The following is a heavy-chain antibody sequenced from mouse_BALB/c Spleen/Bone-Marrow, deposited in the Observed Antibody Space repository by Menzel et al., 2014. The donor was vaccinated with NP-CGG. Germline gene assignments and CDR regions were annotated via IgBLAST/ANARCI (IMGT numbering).Heavy chain of an antibody. CDR3: ASYYGSSYDNFDC. CDR2: IDPENGNT. J-gene: IGHJ2*01. Sequence: VQLQQSGAELVRPGALVKLSCKASGFNIKDYYMHWVKQRPEQGLEWIGWIDPENGNTIYDPKFQGKASITADTSSNTAYLQLSSLTSEDTAVYYCASYYGSSYDNFDCWGQGTTLTVSS. D-gene: IGHD1-1*01. CDR1: GFNIKDYY. V-gene: IGHV14-1*02.